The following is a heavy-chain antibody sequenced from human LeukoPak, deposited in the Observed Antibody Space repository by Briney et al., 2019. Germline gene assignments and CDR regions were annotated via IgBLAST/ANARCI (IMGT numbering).Heavy chain of an antibody. D-gene: IGHD6-19*01. CDR2: IYYSGST. J-gene: IGHJ3*02. CDR1: GGSISWYY. Sequence: PSETLSLTCTVSGGSISWYYWSWIRQPPGKGLEWIGDIYYSGSTNYNPSLKSRVTISVDTSKNQFSLKLSSVTAADTAVYYCARGTSSGWYSAFDIWGQGTMVTVSS. V-gene: IGHV4-59*01. CDR3: ARGTSSGWYSAFDI.